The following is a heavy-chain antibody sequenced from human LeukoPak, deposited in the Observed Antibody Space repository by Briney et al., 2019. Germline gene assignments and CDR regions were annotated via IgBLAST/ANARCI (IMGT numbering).Heavy chain of an antibody. V-gene: IGHV1-2*06. J-gene: IGHJ3*02. CDR1: GYTFTGYY. CDR2: INPNSGGT. CDR3: ARLGFGESHAFDI. D-gene: IGHD3-10*01. Sequence: ASVKVSCKASGYTFTGYYMHWVRQAPGQGLEWMGRINPNSGGTNYAQKFQGRVTMTRDTSISTAYMELSRLRSGDTAVYYCARLGFGESHAFDIWGQGTMVTVSS.